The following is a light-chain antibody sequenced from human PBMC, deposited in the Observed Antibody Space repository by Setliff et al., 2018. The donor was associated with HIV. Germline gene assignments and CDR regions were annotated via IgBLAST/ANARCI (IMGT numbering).Light chain of an antibody. J-gene: IGLJ1*01. Sequence: QSALTQPASVSGSPGQSVTISCTGTSSDVGAYNFVSWYQQHPGRAPKLMIYDVINRNSGVYIRFSGSKSGNAASLTISGLQAEDEADYYCSSYTTSRQFVFGSGTKVTVL. CDR1: SSDVGAYNF. CDR2: DVI. V-gene: IGLV2-14*03. CDR3: SSYTTSRQFV.